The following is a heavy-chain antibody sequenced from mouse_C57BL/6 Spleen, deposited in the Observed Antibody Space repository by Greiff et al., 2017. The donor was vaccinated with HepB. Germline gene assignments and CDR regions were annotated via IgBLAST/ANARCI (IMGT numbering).Heavy chain of an antibody. CDR3: ARALEGAMDD. Sequence: EVKLVESGGGLVQPGGSLKLSCAASGFTFSDYYMYWVRQTPEKRLEWVAYISNGGGSTYYPDTVKGRFTISRDNAKNTLYLQMRRLKSEDTAMYYCARALEGAMDDWGKGTSVTVSS. CDR2: ISNGGGST. CDR1: GFTFSDYY. V-gene: IGHV5-12*01. J-gene: IGHJ4*01.